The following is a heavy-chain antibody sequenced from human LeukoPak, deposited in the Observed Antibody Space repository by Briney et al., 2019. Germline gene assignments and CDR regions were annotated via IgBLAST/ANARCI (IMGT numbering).Heavy chain of an antibody. J-gene: IGHJ4*02. Sequence: GGSLRLSCAASRFTFSDYAMSWVRQAPGKGLEWVSVISASDDTTYYADSVKGRFTVSRDNSKQTLYLQMNGLRAEDTAVYYCARDSSLAYSSSSGSGSYFDYWGQGTLVTVSS. CDR3: ARDSSLAYSSSSGSGSYFDY. CDR2: ISASDDTT. CDR1: RFTFSDYA. D-gene: IGHD6-6*01. V-gene: IGHV3-23*01.